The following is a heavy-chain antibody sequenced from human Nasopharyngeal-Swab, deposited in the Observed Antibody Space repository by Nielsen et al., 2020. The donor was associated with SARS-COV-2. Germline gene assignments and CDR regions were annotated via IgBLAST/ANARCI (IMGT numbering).Heavy chain of an antibody. V-gene: IGHV3-30*04. Sequence: GGSLRLSCAASGFTFSSYAMHWVRQAPGKGLEWVAVISYDGSNKYYADSVKGRLTISRDNSKNTLYLQMNSLRAEDTAVYYCARGRGIAVANNWFDPWGQGTLVTVSS. CDR2: ISYDGSNK. CDR3: ARGRGIAVANNWFDP. D-gene: IGHD6-19*01. J-gene: IGHJ5*02. CDR1: GFTFSSYA.